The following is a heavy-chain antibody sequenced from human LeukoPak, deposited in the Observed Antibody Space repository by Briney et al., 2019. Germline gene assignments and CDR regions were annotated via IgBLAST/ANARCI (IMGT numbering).Heavy chain of an antibody. J-gene: IGHJ4*02. V-gene: IGHV1-2*02. CDR3: ARSRIGSQFDF. CDR1: GYIFTGYY. D-gene: IGHD1-26*01. Sequence: ASVKVSGKASGYIFTGYYMHWVRQAPGQGLEWMGWINPNSGGTNFAQKFQGRVTMTRDTSISTGYMDLSRLRSDDTAVYYCARSRIGSQFDFWGQGTLVIVSS. CDR2: INPNSGGT.